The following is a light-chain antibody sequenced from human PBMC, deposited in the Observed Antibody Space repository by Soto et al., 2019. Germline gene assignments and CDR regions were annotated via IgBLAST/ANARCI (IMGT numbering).Light chain of an antibody. J-gene: IGKJ2*01. CDR2: DAS. CDR3: QQFNSYLYT. Sequence: AIQLTQSPSSLSASVGDRVTITCRASQGISSALTWYQQKPGKAPKLLIYDASSLESGVPSRFSGSGSGTDFTLTISSLQPEDFATYYCQQFNSYLYTFGQGTKLEIK. CDR1: QGISSA. V-gene: IGKV1-13*02.